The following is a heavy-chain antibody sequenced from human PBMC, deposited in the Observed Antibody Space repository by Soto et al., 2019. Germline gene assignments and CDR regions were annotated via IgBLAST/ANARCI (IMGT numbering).Heavy chain of an antibody. Sequence: QVQLVESGGGVVQPGRSLRLSCAASGFTFSSYGMHWVRQAPGKGLEWVAVISYDGSNKYYADSVKGRFTISRDNSKNTLYLQMNSLRAEDTAVYYCAKDPVRGYRDTWMGYFDLWGRGTLVTVSS. V-gene: IGHV3-30*18. CDR2: ISYDGSNK. CDR3: AKDPVRGYRDTWMGYFDL. J-gene: IGHJ2*01. D-gene: IGHD5-12*01. CDR1: GFTFSSYG.